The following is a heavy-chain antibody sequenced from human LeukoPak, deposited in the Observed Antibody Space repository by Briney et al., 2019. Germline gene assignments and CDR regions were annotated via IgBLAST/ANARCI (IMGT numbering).Heavy chain of an antibody. D-gene: IGHD6-19*01. Sequence: SETLSLTCTVSGGSISSYYWSWIRQPPGEGLEWIGYMSNSGSTYYNPSLKSRVTVSVDTSKNQFSLRLSSVTAADTAVYYCARSAHSSGWYDYWGQGTLVTVSS. V-gene: IGHV4-4*09. CDR2: MSNSGST. CDR3: ARSAHSSGWYDY. J-gene: IGHJ4*02. CDR1: GGSISSYY.